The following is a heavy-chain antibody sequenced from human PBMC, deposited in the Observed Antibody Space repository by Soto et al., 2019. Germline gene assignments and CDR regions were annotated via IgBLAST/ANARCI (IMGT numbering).Heavy chain of an antibody. CDR2: INHSGST. CDR3: ARASPRYCSGGSCYSGRAY. V-gene: IGHV4-34*01. CDR1: GGSISSYY. D-gene: IGHD2-15*01. J-gene: IGHJ4*02. Sequence: SETLSLTCTVSGGSISSYYWSWIRQPPGKGLEWIGEINHSGSTNYNPSLKSRVTISVDTSKNQFSLKLSSVTAADTAVYYCARASPRYCSGGSCYSGRAYWGQGTLVTVSS.